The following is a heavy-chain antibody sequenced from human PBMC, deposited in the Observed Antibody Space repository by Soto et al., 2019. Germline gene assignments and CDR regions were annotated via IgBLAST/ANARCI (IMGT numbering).Heavy chain of an antibody. CDR2: IIPIFGTA. Sequence: SVKVSCKASGGTFTSYAISWVRQAPGQGLEWMGGIIPIFGTANYAQKFQGRVTITADKSTSTAYMELSSLRSEDTAVYYCARVWDDGYQWWYYYYGMDVWGQGTTVTVSS. CDR3: ARVWDDGYQWWYYYYGMDV. J-gene: IGHJ6*02. CDR1: GGTFTSYA. D-gene: IGHD2-8*01. V-gene: IGHV1-69*06.